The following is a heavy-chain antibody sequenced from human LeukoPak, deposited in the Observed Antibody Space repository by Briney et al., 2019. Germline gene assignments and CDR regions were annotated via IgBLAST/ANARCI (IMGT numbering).Heavy chain of an antibody. D-gene: IGHD3-10*01. V-gene: IGHV3-23*01. CDR1: GITLSNYG. J-gene: IGHJ4*02. CDR3: AKRGIVIRAVIIIGFHKEAYYFDY. Sequence: GGSLRLSCVVSGITLSNYGMSWVRQAPGKGLEWVSGISERGGSTNYADSVKGRFIISRDTSKTTVYLQMNSLRVEDTAVYFCAKRGIVIRAVIIIGFHKEAYYFDYWGQGILVTVSS. CDR2: ISERGGST.